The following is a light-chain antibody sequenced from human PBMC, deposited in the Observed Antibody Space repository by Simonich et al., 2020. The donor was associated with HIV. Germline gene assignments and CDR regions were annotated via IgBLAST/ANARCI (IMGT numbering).Light chain of an antibody. CDR1: SSAIGSYNY. CDR2: EGS. CDR3: CSYAGSSTWV. V-gene: IGLV2-23*01. Sequence: QSALTQPASVSGSPGQSITISCTGTSSAIGSYNYVSWYTQHPGKAPKLMIYEGSKRPAGVSNRFSGSKSGNTASLTISGLQAEDEADYYCCSYAGSSTWVFGGGTKLTVL. J-gene: IGLJ2*01.